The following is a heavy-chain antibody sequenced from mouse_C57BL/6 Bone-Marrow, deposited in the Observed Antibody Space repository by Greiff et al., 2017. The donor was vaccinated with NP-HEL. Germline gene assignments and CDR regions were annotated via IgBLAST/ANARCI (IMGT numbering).Heavy chain of an antibody. CDR3: ARGGYYGNYYYWYFDV. CDR1: GYTITDYY. V-gene: IGHV1-76*01. D-gene: IGHD2-1*01. J-gene: IGHJ1*03. Sequence: VQLQQSGAELVRPGASVKLSCTASGYTITDYYINWVKQRPGQGLEWIARIYPGSGNTYYNEKFKGKATLTAEKSSSTAYMQLSSLTSEDSAVYFCARGGYYGNYYYWYFDVWGTGTTVTVSS. CDR2: IYPGSGNT.